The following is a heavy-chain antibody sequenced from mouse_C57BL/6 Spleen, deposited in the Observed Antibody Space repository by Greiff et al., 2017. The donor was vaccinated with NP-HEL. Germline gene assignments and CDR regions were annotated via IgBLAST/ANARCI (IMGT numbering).Heavy chain of an antibody. CDR1: GYTFTDYY. D-gene: IGHD4-1*01. CDR2: INPYNGGT. CDR3: ARDMTGTGPFDY. Sequence: VQLQQSGPVLVKPGASVKMSCKASGYTFTDYYMNWVKQSHGKSLEWIGVINPYNGGTSYNQKFKGKATLTVDKSSSTAYMELSSLTSEDSAVYYCARDMTGTGPFDYWGQGTTLTVSS. V-gene: IGHV1-19*01. J-gene: IGHJ2*01.